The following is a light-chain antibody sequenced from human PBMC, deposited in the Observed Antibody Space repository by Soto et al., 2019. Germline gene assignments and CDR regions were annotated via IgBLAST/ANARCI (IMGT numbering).Light chain of an antibody. CDR1: SSDVGGYKY. J-gene: IGLJ2*01. CDR2: DVS. V-gene: IGLV2-14*01. CDR3: SSYTSSSTVL. Sequence: QSALTQPASVSGSPGQSITISCTGTSSDVGGYKYVSWYQQHPGRAPQLMIYDVSNRPSGVSNRFSGSRSGNTASLTVSGLQAEDEADYYCSSYTSSSTVLFGGGTKLTVL.